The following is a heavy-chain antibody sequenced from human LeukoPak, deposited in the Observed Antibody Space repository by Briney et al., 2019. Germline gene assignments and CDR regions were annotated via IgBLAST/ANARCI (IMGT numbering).Heavy chain of an antibody. CDR1: GYTFTSYG. CDR3: ARVCSGGSCYGAFDI. J-gene: IGHJ3*02. V-gene: IGHV1-18*01. Sequence: ASVKVSCKASGYTFTSYGISWVRQAPGQGLEWMGWISAYNGNTNYAQKLQGRVTMTTDTSTSTAYMELRSLRSDDTAVYYCARVCSGGSCYGAFDIWGQGTMVTASS. D-gene: IGHD2-15*01. CDR2: ISAYNGNT.